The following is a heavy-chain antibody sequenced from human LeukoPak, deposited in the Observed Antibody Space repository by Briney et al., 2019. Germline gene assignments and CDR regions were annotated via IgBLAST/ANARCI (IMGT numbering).Heavy chain of an antibody. D-gene: IGHD6-19*01. CDR3: ARGLEQWLVLGTFDY. V-gene: IGHV1-46*01. CDR2: INPSGGST. J-gene: IGHJ4*02. CDR1: GYTFTGYY. Sequence: ASVKVSCKASGYTFTGYYMHWVRQAPGQGLEWMGIINPSGGSTSYAQKFQGRVTMTRDTSTSTVYMELSSLRSEDTAVYYCARGLEQWLVLGTFDYWGQGTLVTVSS.